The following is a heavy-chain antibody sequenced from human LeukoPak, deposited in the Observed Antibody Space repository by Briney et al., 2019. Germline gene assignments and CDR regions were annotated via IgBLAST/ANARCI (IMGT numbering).Heavy chain of an antibody. D-gene: IGHD4-23*01. CDR1: GYTFTSYY. CDR3: ARDYGGKARAFDY. J-gene: IGHJ4*02. V-gene: IGHV1-46*01. Sequence: ASVKVSCKASGYTFTSYYMHWVRQAPGQGLEWMGIINPSGGSTSYARKFQGRVTMTRDTSTRTVYMELSSLRSEDTAVYYCARDYGGKARAFDYWGQGTLVTVSS. CDR2: INPSGGST.